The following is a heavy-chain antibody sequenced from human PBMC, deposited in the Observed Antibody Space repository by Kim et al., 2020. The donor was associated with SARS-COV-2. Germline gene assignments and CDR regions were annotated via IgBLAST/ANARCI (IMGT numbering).Heavy chain of an antibody. CDR1: GFTFSSYW. CDR2: IKQDGSEK. J-gene: IGHJ5*02. Sequence: GGSLRLSCAASGFTFSSYWMSWVRQAPGKGLEWVANIKQDGSEKYYVDSVKGRFTISRDNAKNSLYLQMNSLRAEDTAVCYCARGSYGDYDSGWFDPWGQGTLVTVSS. CDR3: ARGSYGDYDSGWFDP. D-gene: IGHD4-17*01. V-gene: IGHV3-7*03.